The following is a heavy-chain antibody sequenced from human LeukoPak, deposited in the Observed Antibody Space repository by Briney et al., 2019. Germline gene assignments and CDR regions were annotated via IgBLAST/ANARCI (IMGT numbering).Heavy chain of an antibody. V-gene: IGHV1-2*02. D-gene: IGHD3-9*01. Sequence: ASVKVSCKASGYTFTSYYMHWVRQAPGQGLEWMGWINPNSGGTNYAQKFQGRVTMTRDTSISTAYMELSRLRSDDTAVYYCARELRYFIRRYYYYMDVWGKGTTVTVSS. CDR3: ARELRYFIRRYYYYMDV. CDR2: INPNSGGT. CDR1: GYTFTSYY. J-gene: IGHJ6*03.